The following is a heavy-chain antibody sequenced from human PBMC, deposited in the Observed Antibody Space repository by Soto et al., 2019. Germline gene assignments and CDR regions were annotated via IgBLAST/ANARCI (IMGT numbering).Heavy chain of an antibody. CDR3: STGFGSQQMAHYYYSGMDD. J-gene: IGHJ6*02. V-gene: IGHV3-15*07. CDR1: GFTFSNAW. D-gene: IGHD6-13*01. Sequence: EVQLVESGGGLVKPGGSLRLSCADSGFTFSNAWMNWVRQAPGKGLDCFGRIKSKTDGGTTDYAAPVKGRFTISRDDSKNTLYLQMDSLKTEDTAVYYCSTGFGSQQMAHYYYSGMDDWGQETTVTVSS. CDR2: IKSKTDGGTT.